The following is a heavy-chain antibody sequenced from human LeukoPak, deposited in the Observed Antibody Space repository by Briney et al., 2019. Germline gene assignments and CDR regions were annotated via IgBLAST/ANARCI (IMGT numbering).Heavy chain of an antibody. Sequence: GGSLRLSCAASGFTSSSYALNWVRQAPGKGLEWVATVSGSGDRMYHADSVKGRFTISRDSSKNTIYLQMNSLRAEDTALYYCAKAAAAPGFDFWGQGTLVTVSS. CDR3: AKAAAAPGFDF. V-gene: IGHV3-23*01. CDR2: VSGSGDRM. D-gene: IGHD6-13*01. J-gene: IGHJ4*02. CDR1: GFTSSSYA.